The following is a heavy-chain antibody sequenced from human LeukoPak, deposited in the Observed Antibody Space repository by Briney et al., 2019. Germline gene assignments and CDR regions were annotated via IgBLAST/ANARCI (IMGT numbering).Heavy chain of an antibody. J-gene: IGHJ4*02. Sequence: GGSLRLSCAASGFTFSGYGMHWVRQAPGKGLEWVSFIRYDGSTKSYADSVKGRFTIPRDNSKNTLYLQMNSLRAEDTAVYYCAKDRGVATINGYYFDYWGQGTLVTVSS. CDR3: AKDRGVATINGYYFDY. CDR1: GFTFSGYG. V-gene: IGHV3-30*02. D-gene: IGHD5-12*01. CDR2: IRYDGSTK.